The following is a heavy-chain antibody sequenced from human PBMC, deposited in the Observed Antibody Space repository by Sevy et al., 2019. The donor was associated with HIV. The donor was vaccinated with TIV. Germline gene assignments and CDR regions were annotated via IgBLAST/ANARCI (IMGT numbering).Heavy chain of an antibody. CDR2: IKKDGSEK. J-gene: IGHJ6*02. CDR3: ARDCSSANCLWGMDV. CDR1: GFTFNSYW. Sequence: GGCLRLSCAASGFTFNSYWMSWVRQAPGKGLEWVANIKKDGSEKYYVDAVKGRFTISRDNAKNSLYLQMDSLRAEDTAVYYCARDCSSANCLWGMDVWGQGTTVTVSS. D-gene: IGHD2-2*01. V-gene: IGHV3-7*03.